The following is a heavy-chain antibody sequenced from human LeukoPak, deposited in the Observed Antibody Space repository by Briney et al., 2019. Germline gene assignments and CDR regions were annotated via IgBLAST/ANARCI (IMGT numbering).Heavy chain of an antibody. V-gene: IGHV3-7*04. Sequence: GGSLRLSCAASGFTFTAFAMGWVRQAPGKGLEWVANIKQDGSEQNYVDSVKGRFTISRDNAKNSLYLQMNSLRAEDTAVYYCARDGGAAYFDYWGQGTLVTVSS. CDR3: ARDGGAAYFDY. CDR2: IKQDGSEQ. J-gene: IGHJ4*02. CDR1: GFTFTAFA. D-gene: IGHD3-16*01.